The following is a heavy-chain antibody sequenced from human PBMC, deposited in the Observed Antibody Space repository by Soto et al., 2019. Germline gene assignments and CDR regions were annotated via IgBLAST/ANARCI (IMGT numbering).Heavy chain of an antibody. CDR2: IYSDGTT. CDR1: GGSISGYY. V-gene: IGHV4-4*07. D-gene: IGHD2-2*01. J-gene: IGHJ6*02. Sequence: SETLSLTCTVSGGSISGYYWSWVRQPAGKGLAWVGRIYSDGTTNYSPSLKSRVTMSLGTSKDQFSLHLNSVTAADTAVYYCSRVGCSNSKCYTRGIEVWGQGTTVTVSS. CDR3: SRVGCSNSKCYTRGIEV.